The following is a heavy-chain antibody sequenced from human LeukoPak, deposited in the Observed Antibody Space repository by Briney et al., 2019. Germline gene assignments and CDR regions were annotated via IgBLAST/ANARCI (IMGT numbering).Heavy chain of an antibody. CDR1: GSTVSSNY. D-gene: IGHD2-2*01. CDR3: ARGGGVVVPAAFDY. V-gene: IGHV3-53*01. Sequence: GGSLRLSCAASGSTVSSNYMSWVRQAPGKGLEWVSVIYSGGSTYYADSVKGRFTISRDNSKNTLYLQMNSLRAEDTAVYYCARGGGVVVPAAFDYWGQGTLVTVSS. CDR2: IYSGGST. J-gene: IGHJ4*02.